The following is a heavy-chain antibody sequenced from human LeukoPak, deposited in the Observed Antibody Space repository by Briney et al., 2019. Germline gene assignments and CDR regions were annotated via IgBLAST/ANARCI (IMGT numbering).Heavy chain of an antibody. CDR2: INPNNGGT. V-gene: IGHV1-2*02. J-gene: IGHJ5*02. CDR3: ARDRHYYGSGSYSA. CDR1: EYTFTGHY. D-gene: IGHD3-10*01. Sequence: ASVKVSCKASEYTFTGHYIHWVRQAPGQGLEWMGWINPNNGGTNYAQKFQGRVTMTRDTSISTAYMALSRLRSDATAVYYCARDRHYYGSGSYSAWGQGTLVTVSS.